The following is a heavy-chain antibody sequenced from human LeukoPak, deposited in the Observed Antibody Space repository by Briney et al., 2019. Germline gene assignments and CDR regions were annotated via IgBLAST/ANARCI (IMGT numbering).Heavy chain of an antibody. CDR3: ASRRSSRFDP. CDR1: GGSFSGYY. D-gene: IGHD6-13*01. J-gene: IGHJ5*02. Sequence: SETLSLNCAVHGGSFSGYYWSWIRQPPGKGLEWIGEINHSGSTNYNPSLKSRVTISVDTSKNQFSLKLSSVTAADTAVYYCASRRSSRFDPWGQGTLVTVSS. CDR2: INHSGST. V-gene: IGHV4-34*01.